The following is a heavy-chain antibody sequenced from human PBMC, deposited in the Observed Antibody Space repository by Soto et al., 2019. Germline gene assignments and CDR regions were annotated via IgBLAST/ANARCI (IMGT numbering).Heavy chain of an antibody. CDR3: AKVQALAASHGID. CDR1: GFTFNNYG. J-gene: IGHJ3*01. Sequence: QVQLVESGGGVVQPGRSLRLSCAASGFTFNNYGIHWVRQAPGKGLGWVAAISNDGSDKYYGDSVKGRLAISRDNSRNTVYLQMNCLRTEDTSMYYGAKVQALAASHGIDWGQGTMVTVSS. CDR2: ISNDGSDK. D-gene: IGHD1-26*01. V-gene: IGHV3-30*18.